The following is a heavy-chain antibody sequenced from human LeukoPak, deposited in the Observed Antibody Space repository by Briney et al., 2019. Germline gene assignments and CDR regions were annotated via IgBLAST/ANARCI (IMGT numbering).Heavy chain of an antibody. CDR1: GFTFSSYW. CDR3: ATFRFLGT. CDR2: INHNGNVN. J-gene: IGHJ3*01. Sequence: GGSLRLSCAASGFTFSSYWMNWARQAPGKGLEWVASINHNGNVNYYVDSVKGRFTISRDNAKNSLYLQMNSLRAEDTAVYYCATFRFLGTWGQGTMVTVSP. V-gene: IGHV3-7*03. D-gene: IGHD3-3*01.